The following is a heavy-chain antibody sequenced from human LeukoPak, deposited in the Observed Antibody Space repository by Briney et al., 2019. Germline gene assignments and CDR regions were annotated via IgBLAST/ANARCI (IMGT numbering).Heavy chain of an antibody. CDR3: ARGEPLAPSSGWLGDY. V-gene: IGHV4-34*01. CDR1: GGSFSGYY. Sequence: SETLSLACAVYGGSFSGYYWSWIRQPPGKGLEWIGEINHSGSTNYNPSLKSRVTISVDTSKNQFSLKLSSVTAADTAVYYCARGEPLAPSSGWLGDYWGQGTLVTVSS. J-gene: IGHJ4*02. CDR2: INHSGST. D-gene: IGHD6-19*01.